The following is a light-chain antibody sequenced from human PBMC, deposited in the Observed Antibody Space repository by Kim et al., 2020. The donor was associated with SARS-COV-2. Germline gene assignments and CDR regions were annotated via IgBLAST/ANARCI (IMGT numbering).Light chain of an antibody. CDR3: QQYNQWHRT. J-gene: IGKJ1*01. CDR1: QSGRCN. V-gene: IGKV3-15*01. CDR2: GAP. Sequence: GIRGESATHSRRSNQSGRCNYLWQQEATAEAPGLLINGAPPRATGTPARLSGSGSGTEFLLTNSSLQSEDFAVYYCQQYNQWHRTFGQGTKVDIK.